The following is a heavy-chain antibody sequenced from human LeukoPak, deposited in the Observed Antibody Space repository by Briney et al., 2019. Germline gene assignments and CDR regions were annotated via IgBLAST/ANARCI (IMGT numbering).Heavy chain of an antibody. D-gene: IGHD3-16*01. CDR3: TRGAGWLIDY. V-gene: IGHV4-39*07. CDR2: IYYSGST. Sequence: SETLSLTCTVSGGSVSSSGYYWGWIRQPPGRGLEWIGSIYYSGSTYYNPSLKSRLTISADTSKNHFSLKLNSVTTADTAVYYCTRGAGWLIDYWGQGILVTVSS. J-gene: IGHJ4*02. CDR1: GGSVSSSGYY.